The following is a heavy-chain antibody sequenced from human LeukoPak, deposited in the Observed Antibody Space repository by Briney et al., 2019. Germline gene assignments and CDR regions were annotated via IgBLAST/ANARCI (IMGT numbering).Heavy chain of an antibody. CDR1: GFTFSSYE. CDR2: IYYSGST. D-gene: IGHD3-22*01. CDR3: RYYDSSGYFDY. V-gene: IGHV4-39*07. Sequence: GSLRLSCAASGFTFSSYEMNWVRQAPGKGLEWIGSIYYSGSTYYNPSLKSRVTISVDTSKNQFSLKLSSVTAADTAVYYCRYYDSSGYFDYWGQGTLVTVSS. J-gene: IGHJ4*02.